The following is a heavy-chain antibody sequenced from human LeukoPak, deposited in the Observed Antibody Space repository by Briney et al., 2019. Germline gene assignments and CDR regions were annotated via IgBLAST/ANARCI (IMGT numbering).Heavy chain of an antibody. V-gene: IGHV4-39*01. CDR3: ARGNGDYGGLDAFDP. Sequence: SETLPLTCTVSGCSISSSSYYWGWIRQPPGKGLEWIGSIYYSGSTYYNPSLKSRVTISVDTSKNQFSLKLSSVTAADTAVYYCARGNGDYGGLDAFDPWGQGTLVTVSS. CDR2: IYYSGST. CDR1: GCSISSSSYY. D-gene: IGHD4-23*01. J-gene: IGHJ5*02.